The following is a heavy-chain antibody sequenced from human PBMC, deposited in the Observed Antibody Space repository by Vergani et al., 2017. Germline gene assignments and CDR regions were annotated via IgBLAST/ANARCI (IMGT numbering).Heavy chain of an antibody. V-gene: IGHV4-39*07. D-gene: IGHD3-3*01. CDR2: IYYSGST. J-gene: IGHJ4*02. Sequence: QLQLQESGPGLVKPSETLSLTCTVSGGSISSSSYYWGWIRQPPGKGLEWIGSIYYSGSTYYNPSLKSRVTISVDTSKNQFSLKLSSVTAADTAVYYCARNYKMPVFGVVTVPGAFDYWGQGTLVTVSS. CDR1: GGSISSSSYY. CDR3: ARNYKMPVFGVVTVPGAFDY.